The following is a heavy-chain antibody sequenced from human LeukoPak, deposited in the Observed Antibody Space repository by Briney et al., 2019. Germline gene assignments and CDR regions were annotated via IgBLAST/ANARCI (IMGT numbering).Heavy chain of an antibody. CDR3: ARDRPYYYDSSGPRPDAFDI. J-gene: IGHJ3*02. D-gene: IGHD3-22*01. Sequence: PGGSLRLSCAASGFTFSSYSMNWVRQAPGKGLEWVSYISSSSSTIYYADSVKGRFTISRDNAKNSLYLQMNSLRAEDTAVYYCARDRPYYYDSSGPRPDAFDIWGQGTMVTVSS. CDR2: ISSSSSTI. V-gene: IGHV3-48*01. CDR1: GFTFSSYS.